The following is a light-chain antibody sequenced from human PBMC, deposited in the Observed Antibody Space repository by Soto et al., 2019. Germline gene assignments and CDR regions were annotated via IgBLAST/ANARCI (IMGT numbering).Light chain of an antibody. J-gene: IGKJ1*01. CDR3: HQYGSSPRT. CDR1: QSVSSSY. V-gene: IGKV3-20*01. CDR2: GAS. Sequence: IVLTQSPVTLSLSPGERATLSCRSSQSVSSSYLAWYQQKPGQAPSLLIYGASSRATGIPERFSGSGSGTDFTLTISRLEPEDFAVYYCHQYGSSPRTFGQGTKVDI.